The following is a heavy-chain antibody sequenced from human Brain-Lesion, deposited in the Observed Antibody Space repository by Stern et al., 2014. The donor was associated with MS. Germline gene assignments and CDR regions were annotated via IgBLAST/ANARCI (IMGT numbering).Heavy chain of an antibody. J-gene: IGHJ6*02. CDR1: GYIFTGHY. V-gene: IGHV1-2*06. CDR3: ARDQRGITIFGVVTDYYYLGMDV. Sequence: QVQLVQSGAEVKKPGASVKVSCKTSGYIFTGHYIHWERQAPGQGLEWMARINPNTGGTKYAQTFTASVTMRRDTPLSTAYVELSSLTSDDTAVYYCARDQRGITIFGVVTDYYYLGMDVWGQGTTVTVSS. D-gene: IGHD3-3*01. CDR2: INPNTGGT.